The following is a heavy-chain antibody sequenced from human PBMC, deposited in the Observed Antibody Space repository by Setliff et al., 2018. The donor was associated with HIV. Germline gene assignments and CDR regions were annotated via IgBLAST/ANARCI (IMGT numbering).Heavy chain of an antibody. J-gene: IGHJ6*04. D-gene: IGHD4-17*01. V-gene: IGHV1-18*01. CDR2: ISAYKGKT. Sequence: GASVKVSCKASGYTFTSYGISWVRQAPGQGLEWMGWISAYKGKTNYAQKIQGRISMTTDTSTSTAYMGLRSLRSDDTAVYYCARDNYDDYRRVQMDVWGKGTTVTVSS. CDR1: GYTFTSYG. CDR3: ARDNYDDYRRVQMDV.